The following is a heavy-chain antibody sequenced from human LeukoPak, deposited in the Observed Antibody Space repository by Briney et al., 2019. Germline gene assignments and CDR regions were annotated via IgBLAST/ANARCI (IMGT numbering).Heavy chain of an antibody. V-gene: IGHV3-74*01. CDR2: INSDGSST. D-gene: IGHD3-10*01. CDR1: GFIFSSYA. Sequence: PGGSLRLSCAASGFIFSSYAMHWVRQAPGKGLVWVSRINSDGSSTSYADSVKGRFTISRDNSKNTLYLQMNSLGAEDTAVYYCARGSPGGYYYYGMDVWGQGTTVTVSS. CDR3: ARGSPGGYYYYGMDV. J-gene: IGHJ6*02.